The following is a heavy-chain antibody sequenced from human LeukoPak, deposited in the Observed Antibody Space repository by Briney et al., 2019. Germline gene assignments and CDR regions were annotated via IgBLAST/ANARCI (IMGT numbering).Heavy chain of an antibody. V-gene: IGHV1-69*06. CDR3: ATHPAGTPLFDY. CDR2: IIPIFGTA. CDR1: GGTFSSYA. J-gene: IGHJ4*02. D-gene: IGHD6-13*01. Sequence: GASVKVSCKASGGTFSSYAISWVRQAPGQGLEWMGGIIPIFGTANYAQKFQGRVTISADKSTSTAYMELSSLRSEDTAVYYCATHPAGTPLFDYWGQGTLVTVSS.